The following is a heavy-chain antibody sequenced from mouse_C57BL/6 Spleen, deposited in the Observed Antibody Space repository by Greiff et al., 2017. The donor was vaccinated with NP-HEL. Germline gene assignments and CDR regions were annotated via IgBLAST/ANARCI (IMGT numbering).Heavy chain of an antibody. J-gene: IGHJ1*03. Sequence: VQLVESGAELVKPGASVKISCKASGYAFSSYWMNWVKQRPGKGLEWIGQIYPGDGDTNYNGKFKGKATLTADKSSSTAYMQLSSLTSEDSAVYFCARRSQGYFDVWGTGTTVTVSS. CDR1: GYAFSSYW. CDR2: IYPGDGDT. V-gene: IGHV1-80*01. D-gene: IGHD3-1*01. CDR3: ARRSQGYFDV.